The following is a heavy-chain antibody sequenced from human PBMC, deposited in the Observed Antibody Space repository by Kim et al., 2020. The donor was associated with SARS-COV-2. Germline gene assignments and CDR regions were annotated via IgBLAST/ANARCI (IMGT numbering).Heavy chain of an antibody. V-gene: IGHV4-59*01. Sequence: SNTSLKSRVTIAVDTSKNQFSLKLSSVTAADTAVYYCAREIAAAGGGSDYWGQGTLVTVSS. CDR3: AREIAAAGGGSDY. J-gene: IGHJ4*02. D-gene: IGHD6-13*01.